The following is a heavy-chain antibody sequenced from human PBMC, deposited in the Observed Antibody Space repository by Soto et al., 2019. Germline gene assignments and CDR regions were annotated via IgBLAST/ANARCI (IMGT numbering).Heavy chain of an antibody. J-gene: IGHJ4*02. CDR1: GFTFGDYW. CDR2: MTGDGRTT. CDR3: ATAEVDY. V-gene: IGHV3-74*03. Sequence: AVGSLRLSCAASGFTFGDYWMHWVRQPPGKGPEWVSRMTGDGRTTQYADSVKGRFTASRDNAKSTLYLQMNSLRAEDTAVYYCATAEVDYWGPGTLVTAPQ.